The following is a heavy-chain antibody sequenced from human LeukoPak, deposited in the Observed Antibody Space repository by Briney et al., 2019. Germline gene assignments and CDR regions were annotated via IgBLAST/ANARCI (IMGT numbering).Heavy chain of an antibody. J-gene: IGHJ4*02. CDR1: GFTFSSYS. CDR3: ARGSLVEMATIEFGFDY. V-gene: IGHV3-48*04. D-gene: IGHD5-24*01. Sequence: GGSLRLSCAASGFTFSSYSMNWVRQAPGKGLEWVSYISSSSNTIYYADSVKGRFTISRDNAKNSLYLQMNSLRAEDTAVYYCARGSLVEMATIEFGFDYWGQGTLVTVSS. CDR2: ISSSSNTI.